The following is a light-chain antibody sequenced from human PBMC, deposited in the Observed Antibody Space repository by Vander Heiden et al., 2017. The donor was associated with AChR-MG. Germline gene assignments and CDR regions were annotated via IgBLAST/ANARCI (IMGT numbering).Light chain of an antibody. Sequence: SLVLTQPPSMSVAPGATARITCGGTGFGSGTDHWYQPKSGQSPTLGLYFEVQRPSGIPERYSGSNSGNTATLTITRVEAGDQADYFCQVWDGTTVIFGGGTRLTVL. J-gene: IGLJ2*01. V-gene: IGLV3-21*02. CDR2: FEV. CDR1: GFGSGT. CDR3: QVWDGTTVI.